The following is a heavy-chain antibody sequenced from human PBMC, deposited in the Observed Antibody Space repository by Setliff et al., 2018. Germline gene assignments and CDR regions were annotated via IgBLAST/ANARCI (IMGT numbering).Heavy chain of an antibody. Sequence: LSLTCTVSGGSISGSGHYWGWIRQPPGKGLEWIGSIYYIGNTYYNPSLQSRVTISVDTSTNQFSLKLSSVTAADTAVYYCARDYYGSGSPNTNWFDPWGQGTLVTVSS. CDR2: IYYIGNT. CDR3: ARDYYGSGSPNTNWFDP. J-gene: IGHJ5*02. V-gene: IGHV4-39*07. CDR1: GGSISGSGHY. D-gene: IGHD3-10*01.